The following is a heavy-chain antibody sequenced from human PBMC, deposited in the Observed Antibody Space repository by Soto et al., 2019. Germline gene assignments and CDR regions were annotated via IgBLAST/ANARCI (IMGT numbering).Heavy chain of an antibody. Sequence: VQLVQSGAEVKKPGSSVTVSCKASGGTFSSYAISWVRQAPGLGLEWMGGIIPIFGTANYAQKFQGRVTITADKSTSTAYMELSSLRAEDTAVYYCASELAVAGRGAFDIWGQGTMVTVSS. CDR1: GGTFSSYA. CDR3: ASELAVAGRGAFDI. D-gene: IGHD6-19*01. V-gene: IGHV1-69*06. CDR2: IIPIFGTA. J-gene: IGHJ3*02.